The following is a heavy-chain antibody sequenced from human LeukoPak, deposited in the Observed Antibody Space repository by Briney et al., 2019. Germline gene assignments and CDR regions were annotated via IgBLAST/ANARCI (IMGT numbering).Heavy chain of an antibody. Sequence: GGSLRLSCVASGFTFSSYEMNWVRQAAGKGLEWVSYISSSGSTIYYADSVKGRFTISRDNAKNSLYLQMNSLTAEDTAVHYCARSGMVRGARAFDIWGQGTMVTVSS. CDR2: ISSSGSTI. D-gene: IGHD3-10*01. CDR3: ARSGMVRGARAFDI. V-gene: IGHV3-48*03. J-gene: IGHJ3*02. CDR1: GFTFSSYE.